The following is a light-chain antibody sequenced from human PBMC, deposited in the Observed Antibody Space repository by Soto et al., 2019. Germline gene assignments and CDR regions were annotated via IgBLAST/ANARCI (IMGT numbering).Light chain of an antibody. V-gene: IGLV2-14*01. CDR2: DVS. J-gene: IGLJ1*01. CDR1: SSDVGGYNY. CDR3: SSYTSSSTLV. Sequence: QSALTQPAPVSGSPGQSITISCTGTSSDVGGYNYVSWYQQHPGKAPKLMIYDVSNRPSGVSNRFSGSKSGNTASLTISGLQAEDEADYYCSSYTSSSTLVFGNGTRSPS.